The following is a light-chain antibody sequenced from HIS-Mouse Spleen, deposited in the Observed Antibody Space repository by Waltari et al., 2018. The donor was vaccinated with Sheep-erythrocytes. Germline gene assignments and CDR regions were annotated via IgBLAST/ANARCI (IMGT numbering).Light chain of an antibody. CDR3: SSYAGSNNWV. Sequence: QSALTRPPSASGSPGQSVTISCTGTSSDVGGYNYVSWYQQHPGKAPKLMIYEVSTRPSGVPDRFSGSKSGNTASLTVSGLQAEDEADYYCSSYAGSNNWVFGGGTKLTVL. CDR2: EVS. CDR1: SSDVGGYNY. V-gene: IGLV2-8*01. J-gene: IGLJ3*02.